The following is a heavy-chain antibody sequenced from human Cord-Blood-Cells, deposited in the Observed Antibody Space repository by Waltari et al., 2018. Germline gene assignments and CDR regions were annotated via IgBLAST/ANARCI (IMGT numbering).Heavy chain of an antibody. CDR1: GGSISSGGYS. J-gene: IGHJ3*02. D-gene: IGHD3-3*01. V-gene: IGHV4-30-2*01. CDR2: IYHSGST. CDR3: ASTYYDFWSGYYDAFDI. Sequence: QLQLPESGSGLVKPSQTLSLTCAVSGGSISSGGYSWSWIRQPPGKGLEWIGYIYHSGSTYYNPSLKSRVTISVDRSKNQFSLKLSSVTAADTAVYYCASTYYDFWSGYYDAFDIWGQGTMVTVSS.